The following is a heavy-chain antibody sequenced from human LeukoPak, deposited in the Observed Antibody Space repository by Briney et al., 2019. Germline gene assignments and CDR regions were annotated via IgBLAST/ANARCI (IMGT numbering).Heavy chain of an antibody. D-gene: IGHD3-10*01. CDR2: MIPVFGTA. V-gene: IGHV1-69*05. J-gene: IGHJ6*03. CDR3: ARETGDYGSGSPSSRAYYMDV. Sequence: AAVTVSCKGSVGTFSSGAIGWVGQAPRQGGEWVGGMIPVFGTANYAQKFQGRVTITTDESTSTAYMELSRLRSEHTAVYYCARETGDYGSGSPSSRAYYMDVWGKGTTVTVSS. CDR1: VGTFSSGA.